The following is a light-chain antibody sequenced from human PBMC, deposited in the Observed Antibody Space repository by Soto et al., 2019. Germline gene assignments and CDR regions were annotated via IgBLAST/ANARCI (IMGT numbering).Light chain of an antibody. J-gene: IGKJ1*01. V-gene: IGKV3D-15*01. CDR2: GAS. Sequence: EIVMTQSPATLSVSPGERATLSCRASQNISSNLACYQQKPGQAPRVLIVGASTRATGIPARFSGSGSGTDFTLTISSLESEDFAVYYCQQYNNWLWTFGQGTKVELK. CDR3: QQYNNWLWT. CDR1: QNISSN.